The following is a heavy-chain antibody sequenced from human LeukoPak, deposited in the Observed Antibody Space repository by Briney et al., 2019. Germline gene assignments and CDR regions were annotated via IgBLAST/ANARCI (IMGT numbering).Heavy chain of an antibody. CDR2: IWYDGSNK. Sequence: GGSLRVSCAASGFTFTSYGMHWVRQARGKGLEWVAVIWYDGSNKYYADSVKGRFTISRDNSKNTLYLQMNSLRAEDTAVYYCARDGYNLAFDYWGQGTLVTVSS. CDR3: ARDGYNLAFDY. D-gene: IGHD5-24*01. CDR1: GFTFTSYG. V-gene: IGHV3-33*01. J-gene: IGHJ4*02.